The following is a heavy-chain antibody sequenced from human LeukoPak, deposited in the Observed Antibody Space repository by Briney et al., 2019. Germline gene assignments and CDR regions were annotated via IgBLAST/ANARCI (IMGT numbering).Heavy chain of an antibody. CDR3: AKSSYGDYIYFDY. J-gene: IGHJ4*02. CDR1: GFTFSSYA. D-gene: IGHD4-17*01. CDR2: ISGSGGST. V-gene: IGHV3-23*01. Sequence: PGGSLRLSCAASGFTFSSYAMSWVRQAPGKGLEWVSAISGSGGSTYYADSVKGRFTISRDNSKNALYLQMNSLRAEDTAVYYCAKSSYGDYIYFDYWGQGTLVTASS.